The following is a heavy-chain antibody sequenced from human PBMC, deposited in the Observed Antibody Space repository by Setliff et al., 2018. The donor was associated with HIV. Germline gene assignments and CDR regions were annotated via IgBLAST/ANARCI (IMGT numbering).Heavy chain of an antibody. D-gene: IGHD6-13*01. CDR2: ISSSSSTI. Sequence: GGPLRLSCAASGFTFSSYSTNWVRQAPGKGLEWVSYISSSSSTIYYADSVKGRFTISRDNAKNSLYLQMNSLRAEDTAVYYCARSRAAGFDYWGQGTLVTVSS. CDR3: ARSRAAGFDY. CDR1: GFTFSSYS. J-gene: IGHJ4*02. V-gene: IGHV3-48*01.